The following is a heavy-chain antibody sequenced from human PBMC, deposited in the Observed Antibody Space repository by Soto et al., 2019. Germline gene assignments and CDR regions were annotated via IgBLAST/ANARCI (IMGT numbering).Heavy chain of an antibody. D-gene: IGHD6-6*01. CDR2: ISYDGSNK. CDR3: ARDWGAARPVLAFDY. CDR1: GFTFSSYA. Sequence: PGGSLRLSCAASGFTFSSYAMHWVRQAPGKGLEWVAVISYDGSNKYYADSVKGRFTISRDNSKNTLYLQMNSLRAEDTAVYYCARDWGAARPVLAFDYWGQGTLVTVSS. V-gene: IGHV3-30-3*01. J-gene: IGHJ4*02.